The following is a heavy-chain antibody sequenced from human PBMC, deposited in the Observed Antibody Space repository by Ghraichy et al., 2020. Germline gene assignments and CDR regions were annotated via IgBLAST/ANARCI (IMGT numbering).Heavy chain of an antibody. CDR1: GFTFSSYA. J-gene: IGHJ6*02. D-gene: IGHD2-2*02. CDR2: ISSNGGST. Sequence: GGSLRLSCSASGFTFSSYAMHWVRQAPGKGLEYISSISSNGGSTYYADSVKGRFTISRDNSKNTLYIQMSSLRAEDTAVYYCVKTQGYCSSTSCYTALYYYGMDVWGQGTTVTVSS. V-gene: IGHV3-64D*06. CDR3: VKTQGYCSSTSCYTALYYYGMDV.